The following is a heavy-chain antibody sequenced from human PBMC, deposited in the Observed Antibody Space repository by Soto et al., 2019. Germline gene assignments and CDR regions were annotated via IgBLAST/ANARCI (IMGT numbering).Heavy chain of an antibody. V-gene: IGHV4-34*01. CDR2: INHSGST. Sequence: SETLSLTCAVYGGSFSGYYWSWIRQPPGKGLEWIGEINHSGSTNYNPSLKSRVTISVDTSKNQYSLKLSSVTAADTAVYYCARRYCSSTSCYTHRTYNWFDPGGQGTLVT. CDR1: GGSFSGYY. J-gene: IGHJ5*02. CDR3: ARRYCSSTSCYTHRTYNWFDP. D-gene: IGHD2-2*02.